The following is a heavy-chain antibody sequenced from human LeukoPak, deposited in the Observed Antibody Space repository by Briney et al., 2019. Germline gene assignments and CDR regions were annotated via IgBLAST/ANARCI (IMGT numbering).Heavy chain of an antibody. V-gene: IGHV4-34*01. D-gene: IGHD6-6*01. CDR3: ARVPYSSSCFDY. CDR1: GGSFSGYY. CDR2: INHSGST. Sequence: PSETLSLTCAVYGGSFSGYYWSWIRQPPGKGLEWIGEINHSGSTNYNPSLKSRVTISVDTSKNQFSLKLSSVTAADTAVYYCARVPYSSSCFDYWGQGTLVTVSS. J-gene: IGHJ4*02.